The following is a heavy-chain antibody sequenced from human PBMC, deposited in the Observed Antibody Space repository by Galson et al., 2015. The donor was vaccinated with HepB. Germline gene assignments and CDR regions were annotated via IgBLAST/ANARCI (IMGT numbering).Heavy chain of an antibody. CDR1: GFTFSSYT. Sequence: SLRLSCAASGFTFSSYTMSWVRQAPGRGLEWVSSIHGRSRYIYYADSLRGRFTISRDNANNSLFLQLNRLEAEDTAVYFCVRDSVWGEDPPNFDNWGQGTLVAVSS. CDR2: IHGRSRYI. CDR3: VRDSVWGEDPPNFDN. V-gene: IGHV3-21*01. D-gene: IGHD1-26*01. J-gene: IGHJ4*02.